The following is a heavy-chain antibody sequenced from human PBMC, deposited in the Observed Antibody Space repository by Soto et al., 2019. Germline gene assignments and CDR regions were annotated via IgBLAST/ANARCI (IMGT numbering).Heavy chain of an antibody. Sequence: QAQLEQSGAEVKEPGASVKVSCKASENTITNYDIICVRQAPGQGLEWMGWLNPNNGNTGYAPKFRGRVTMTRDPSKRTAFMEMSSLRAEDTAVYYCSRSEVGDYMDVWGKGTTVTVSS. D-gene: IGHD3-3*01. J-gene: IGHJ6*03. CDR2: LNPNNGNT. CDR3: SRSEVGDYMDV. V-gene: IGHV1-8*01. CDR1: ENTITNYD.